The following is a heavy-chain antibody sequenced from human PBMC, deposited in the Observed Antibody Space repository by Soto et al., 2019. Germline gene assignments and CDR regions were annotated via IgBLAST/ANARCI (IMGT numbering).Heavy chain of an antibody. CDR1: GFNFSKFG. D-gene: IGHD2-2*02. CDR2: IWYDGSQK. Sequence: GGSLRLSCAVSGFNFSKFGMYWVRQAPGKGLEWVAVIWYDGSQKYYTDSVQGRFTISRDSSNNTLYLQMNSLRAEDTAVYYCAKEVWGLYTFGRPLDNWGHGTLVTVSS. J-gene: IGHJ4*01. CDR3: AKEVWGLYTFGRPLDN. V-gene: IGHV3-33*06.